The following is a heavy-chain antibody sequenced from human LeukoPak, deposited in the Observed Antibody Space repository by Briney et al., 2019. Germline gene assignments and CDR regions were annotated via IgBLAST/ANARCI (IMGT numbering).Heavy chain of an antibody. CDR2: INPNSGGT. D-gene: IGHD6-13*01. Sequence: ASVKVSCKASGYTFTGYYIHWVRQAPGQGLEWMGWINPNSGGTNYAQKFQGRVTMTRDTSISTAYMELSRLRSDDTAVYYCARCVGSSWYGVPDYYYGMDVWGQGTTVTVSS. CDR3: ARCVGSSWYGVPDYYYGMDV. CDR1: GYTFTGYY. J-gene: IGHJ6*02. V-gene: IGHV1-2*02.